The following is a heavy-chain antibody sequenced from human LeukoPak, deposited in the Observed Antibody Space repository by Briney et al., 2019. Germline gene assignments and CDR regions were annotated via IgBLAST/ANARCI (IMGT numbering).Heavy chain of an antibody. CDR3: ARSGRYCSGGSCYYYYYYMDV. CDR1: GGSFSGYY. V-gene: IGHV4-34*01. Sequence: KPSETLPLTCAVYGGSFSGYYWSWIRQPPGKGLEWIGEINHSGSTNYNPSLKSRVTISVDTSKNQFSLKLSSVTAADTAVYYCARSGRYCSGGSCYYYYYYMDVWGKGTTVTVSS. J-gene: IGHJ6*03. CDR2: INHSGST. D-gene: IGHD2-15*01.